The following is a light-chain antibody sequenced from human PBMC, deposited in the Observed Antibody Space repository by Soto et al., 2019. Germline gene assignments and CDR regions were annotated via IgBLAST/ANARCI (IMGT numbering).Light chain of an antibody. Sequence: QSVLTQPASVSGSPGQSITISCTGTSSDVGGYNYVSWYQQHPGKAPKLMIYEVSNRPSGVSNRFSGSKSGNTASLTISGLQAEDAADYYCRSYTSSSTYVFGTGTKLTVL. CDR2: EVS. J-gene: IGLJ1*01. CDR3: RSYTSSSTYV. CDR1: SSDVGGYNY. V-gene: IGLV2-14*01.